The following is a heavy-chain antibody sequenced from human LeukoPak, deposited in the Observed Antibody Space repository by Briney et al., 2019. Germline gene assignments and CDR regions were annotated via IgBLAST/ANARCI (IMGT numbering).Heavy chain of an antibody. D-gene: IGHD2-2*01. Sequence: GASVKVSCKASGYTFTGYYMHWVRQAPGQGLEWMGWINPNSGGTNYAQKFQGRVTMTRDTSISTAYMELSRLRSDDTAVYYCARDIGVPAGNWFDPWGQGTLVTVSS. J-gene: IGHJ5*02. V-gene: IGHV1-2*02. CDR1: GYTFTGYY. CDR2: INPNSGGT. CDR3: ARDIGVPAGNWFDP.